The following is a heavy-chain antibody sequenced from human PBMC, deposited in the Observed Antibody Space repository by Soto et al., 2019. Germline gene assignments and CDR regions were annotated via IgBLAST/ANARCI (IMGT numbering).Heavy chain of an antibody. D-gene: IGHD3-10*01. CDR3: ARAIYYYGSGTHNWFDP. CDR2: IYYSGST. V-gene: IGHV4-59*08. Sequence: PSETLSLTCTVSGGSISSYYWSWIRQPPGKGLEWIGYIYYSGSTNYNPSLKSRVTISVDTSKNQFSLKLSSVTAADTAVYYCARAIYYYGSGTHNWFDPWGQGTLVTVSS. J-gene: IGHJ5*02. CDR1: GGSISSYY.